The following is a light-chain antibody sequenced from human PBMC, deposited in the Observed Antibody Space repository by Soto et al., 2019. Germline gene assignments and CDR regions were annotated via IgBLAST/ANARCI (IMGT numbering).Light chain of an antibody. J-gene: IGKJ5*01. V-gene: IGKV3-11*01. CDR2: DAS. Sequence: EIVLTQSPATLSLSPGERATLSFRASQIVSSYLAWYQQKPGQAPRLLIYDASNRATGIPARFSGSGSGTDFNLTINSLEPEDFAVYYSQQRSNWPSLTFGQGTRLEI. CDR3: QQRSNWPSLT. CDR1: QIVSSY.